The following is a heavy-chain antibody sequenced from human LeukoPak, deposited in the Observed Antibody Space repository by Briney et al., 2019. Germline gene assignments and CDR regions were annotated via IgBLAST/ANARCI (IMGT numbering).Heavy chain of an antibody. D-gene: IGHD4-17*01. CDR1: GFTFSGYW. CDR3: ARMRDYGDYELDY. V-gene: IGHV3-7*01. Sequence: GGSLRLSCAASGFTFSGYWMSWVRQAPGKGLEWVANIKQDGSEKYYVDSVKGRFTISRDSAKNSLYLQMNSLRAEDTAVYYCARMRDYGDYELDYWGQGTLVTVSS. CDR2: IKQDGSEK. J-gene: IGHJ4*02.